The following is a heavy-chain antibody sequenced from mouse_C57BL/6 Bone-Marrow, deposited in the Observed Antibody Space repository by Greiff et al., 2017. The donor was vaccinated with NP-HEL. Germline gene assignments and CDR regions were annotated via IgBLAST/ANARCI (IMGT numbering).Heavy chain of an antibody. D-gene: IGHD2-1*01. V-gene: IGHV1-63*01. CDR2: IYPGGGYT. Sequence: QVHVKQSGAELVRPGTSVKMSCKASGYTFTNYWIGWAKQRPGHGLEWIGDIYPGGGYTNYNEKFKGKATMTADKSSSTAYMQFSILTSEDSAIYYCARCVYYQGFAYWGQGTLVTVSA. CDR3: ARCVYYQGFAY. J-gene: IGHJ3*01. CDR1: GYTFTNYW.